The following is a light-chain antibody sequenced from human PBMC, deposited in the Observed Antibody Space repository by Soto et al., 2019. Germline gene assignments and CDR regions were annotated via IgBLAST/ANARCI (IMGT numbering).Light chain of an antibody. CDR2: DAS. CDR3: QQYDTSPFT. Sequence: EIVLTQSPGTLSLSPGERATLSCRASQSVSSTCLAWYQQKPGQAPRLLMYDASRRATGIPDRFSGSGSGTDFTLTISRLEPEDFAVYYCQQYDTSPFTFGPGTKVDVK. J-gene: IGKJ3*01. CDR1: QSVSSTC. V-gene: IGKV3-20*01.